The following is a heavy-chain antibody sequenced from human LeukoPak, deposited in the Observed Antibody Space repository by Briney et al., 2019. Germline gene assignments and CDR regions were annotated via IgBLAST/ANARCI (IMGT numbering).Heavy chain of an antibody. CDR2: INHSGST. CDR3: ASPPGPYDSSGYYYDGKYFQH. J-gene: IGHJ1*01. CDR1: GGSFSGYY. Sequence: PSETLSLTCAVYGGSFSGYYWSWIRQPPGKGLEWIGEINHSGSTNYNPSPKSRVTISVDTSKNQFSLKLSSVTAADTAVYYCASPPGPYDSSGYYYDGKYFQHWGQGTLVTVSS. D-gene: IGHD3-22*01. V-gene: IGHV4-34*01.